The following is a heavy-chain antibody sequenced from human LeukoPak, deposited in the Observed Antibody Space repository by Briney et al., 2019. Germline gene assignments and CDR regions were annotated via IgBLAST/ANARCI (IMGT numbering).Heavy chain of an antibody. CDR2: INQDGSEK. CDR1: GFTFSGYA. J-gene: IGHJ4*02. CDR3: ATSRPFDY. Sequence: PGGSLRLSCAASGFTFSGYAMHWVRQAPGKGLEWVANINQDGSEKSYVDSVKGRFTISRDNARNSLYLQMNSLRAEDTAVYYCATSRPFDYWGQGTLVTVSS. V-gene: IGHV3-7*01.